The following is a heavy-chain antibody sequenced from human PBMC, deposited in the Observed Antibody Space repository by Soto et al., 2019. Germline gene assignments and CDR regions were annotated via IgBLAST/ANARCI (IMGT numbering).Heavy chain of an antibody. V-gene: IGHV1-2*04. CDR1: GYTFTGYY. CDR2: INPNSGGA. CDR3: ARDQQRFFDIPRAYYYGMDV. J-gene: IGHJ6*02. D-gene: IGHD3-9*01. Sequence: GASVKVSCKASGYTFTGYYMHWVRQAPGQGLEWMGWINPNSGGANYAQKFQGWVTMTRDTSISTAYMELSRLRSDDTAVYYCARDQQRFFDIPRAYYYGMDVWGQGTTVTVSS.